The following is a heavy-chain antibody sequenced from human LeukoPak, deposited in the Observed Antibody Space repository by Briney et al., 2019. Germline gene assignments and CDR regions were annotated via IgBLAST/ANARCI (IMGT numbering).Heavy chain of an antibody. J-gene: IGHJ4*02. CDR2: IYYSGST. D-gene: IGHD3-10*01. Sequence: SETLSLTCTVSGDSISTHYWSWIRQPPGKGLEWIGYIYYSGSTNYNPSLKSRVTISVDTSKNQFSLKLSSVTAADTAVYYCAKGEHRVRPGGFDFWGQGTLVTVSS. V-gene: IGHV4-59*08. CDR1: GDSISTHY. CDR3: AKGEHRVRPGGFDF.